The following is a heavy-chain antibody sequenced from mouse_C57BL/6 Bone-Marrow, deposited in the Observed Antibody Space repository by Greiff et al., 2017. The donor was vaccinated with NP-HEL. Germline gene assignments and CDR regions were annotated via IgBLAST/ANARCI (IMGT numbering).Heavy chain of an antibody. Sequence: QVQLQQSGPELVKPGASVKLSCKASGYTFTSYDINWVQQRPGQGLEWIGWIYPRDGSTKYNEKFKGKATLTVDTSSSTAYMELHSLTSEDSAVYFCARASSSLYFDVWGTGTSVTVSS. CDR3: ARASSSLYFDV. V-gene: IGHV1-85*01. D-gene: IGHD1-1*01. CDR1: GYTFTSYD. CDR2: IYPRDGST. J-gene: IGHJ1*03.